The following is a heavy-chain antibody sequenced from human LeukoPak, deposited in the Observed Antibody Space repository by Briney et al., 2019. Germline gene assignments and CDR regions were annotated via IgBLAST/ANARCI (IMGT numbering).Heavy chain of an antibody. D-gene: IGHD5-24*01. V-gene: IGHV4-59*08. CDR1: GGSISSYY. CDR3: ARINLRDGYNSVKSPYYYYGMDV. Sequence: SETLSLTCTVSGGSISSYYWSWIRQPPGKGLERIGYIYYSGSTNYNPSLKSRVTISVDTSKNQFSLKLSSVTAADTAVYYCARINLRDGYNSVKSPYYYYGMDVWGQGTTVTVSS. J-gene: IGHJ6*02. CDR2: IYYSGST.